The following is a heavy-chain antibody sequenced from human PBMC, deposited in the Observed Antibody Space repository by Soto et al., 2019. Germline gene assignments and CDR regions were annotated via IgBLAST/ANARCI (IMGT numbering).Heavy chain of an antibody. CDR1: GYTFTGYY. CDR2: INPNNGDT. J-gene: IGHJ4*02. Sequence: DLVKVSCKASGYTFTGYYIHWVRQAPGQGLEWMGWINPNNGDTNYAQKFQGRVSMTRDTSTSTAYMELSSLRFDDTAVYYCARRAETNGWNGFGADKYYFDFWGQGTLVTVSS. V-gene: IGHV1-2*02. D-gene: IGHD1-1*01. CDR3: ARRAETNGWNGFGADKYYFDF.